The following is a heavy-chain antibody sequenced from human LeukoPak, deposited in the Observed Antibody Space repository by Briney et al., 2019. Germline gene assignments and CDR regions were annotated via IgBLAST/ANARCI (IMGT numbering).Heavy chain of an antibody. CDR3: ARTIREQWLTIDY. CDR2: IKQDGSAK. CDR1: GFTFSNYW. J-gene: IGHJ4*02. Sequence: GGSLRLSCAASGFTFSNYWGNWVRQAPGKGLEWVANIKQDGSAKYYVDSVKGRFTISRDNAKNSLYLQMNSLGAEDTAVYYCARTIREQWLTIDYWGQGTLVTFSS. D-gene: IGHD6-19*01. V-gene: IGHV3-7*04.